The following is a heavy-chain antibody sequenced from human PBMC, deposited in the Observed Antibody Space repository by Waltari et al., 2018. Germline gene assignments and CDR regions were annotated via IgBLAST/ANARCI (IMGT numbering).Heavy chain of an antibody. CDR2: IYYSGSN. V-gene: IGHV4-59*01. J-gene: IGHJ6*02. D-gene: IGHD4-17*01. CDR3: ARDYGGNSDYYYGMDV. Sequence: QVQLQESGPGLVKPSETLSLTCTVSGVSISSYYWSLIRQPTGKGLEWIGYIYYSGSNNDNPTLRSVVTIAVETSKNQYSLKRSSVTAADTAVYYCARDYGGNSDYYYGMDVWGQGTTVTVSS. CDR1: GVSISSYY.